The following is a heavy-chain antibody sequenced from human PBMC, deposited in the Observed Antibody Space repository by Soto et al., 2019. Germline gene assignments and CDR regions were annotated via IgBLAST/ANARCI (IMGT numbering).Heavy chain of an antibody. V-gene: IGHV4-39*01. CDR1: GGSISSSSYY. Sequence: PSETLSLTCTVSGGSISSSSYYWGWIRQPPGKGLEWIGSIYYSGSTYYNPSLKSRVTISVDTSKNQFSLKLSSVTAADTAVYYCARLRSYDILTGTTLDYYYYYYMDVWGKGTTVTVSS. CDR2: IYYSGST. J-gene: IGHJ6*03. D-gene: IGHD3-9*01. CDR3: ARLRSYDILTGTTLDYYYYYYMDV.